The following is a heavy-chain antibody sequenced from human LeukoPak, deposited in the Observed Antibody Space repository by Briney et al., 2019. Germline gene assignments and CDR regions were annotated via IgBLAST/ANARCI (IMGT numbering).Heavy chain of an antibody. V-gene: IGHV4-4*08. CDR2: IYSSGTI. D-gene: IGHD6-13*01. CDR3: ARHRRDYSSSWNPYFDL. J-gene: IGHJ2*01. CDR1: GGSISRYY. Sequence: SETLSLTCTVSGGSISRYYWSWIRQPPGKGLEWMGYIYSSGTINYNPSLTSRVTISVDTSKNQFSLKLSSVTAADTAVYYCARHRRDYSSSWNPYFDLWGRGTLVTVSS.